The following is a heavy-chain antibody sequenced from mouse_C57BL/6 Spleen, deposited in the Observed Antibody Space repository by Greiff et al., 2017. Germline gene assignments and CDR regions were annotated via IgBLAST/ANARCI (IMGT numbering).Heavy chain of an antibody. V-gene: IGHV1-64*01. CDR2: IHPNSGST. D-gene: IGHD1-1*01. Sequence: QVQLQQPGAELVKPGASVKLSCKASGYTFTSYWMHWVKQRPGQGLEWIGMIHPNSGSTNYNEKFKSKATLTVDKSSSTAYMQLSSLTSEDSAVYYWARAVITTVVFDDWGKGTTLTVSS. J-gene: IGHJ2*01. CDR3: ARAVITTVVFDD. CDR1: GYTFTSYW.